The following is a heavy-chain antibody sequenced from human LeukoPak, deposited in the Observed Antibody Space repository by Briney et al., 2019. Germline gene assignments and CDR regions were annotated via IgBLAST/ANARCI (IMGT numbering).Heavy chain of an antibody. CDR1: GGSISSSSYY. V-gene: IGHV4-39*07. Sequence: SETLSLTCTVSGGSISSSSYYWGWIRQPPGKGLEWIGSIYYSGSTCYNPSLKSRVTISVDTSKNQFSLKLSSVTAADTAVYYCARARIAAANYYMDVWGKGTTVTVSS. D-gene: IGHD6-13*01. CDR2: IYYSGST. CDR3: ARARIAAANYYMDV. J-gene: IGHJ6*03.